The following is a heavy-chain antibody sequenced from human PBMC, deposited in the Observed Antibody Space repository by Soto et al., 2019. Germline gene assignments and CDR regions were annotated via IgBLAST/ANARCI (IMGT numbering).Heavy chain of an antibody. CDR1: GFSLSTTGVG. D-gene: IGHD5-18*01. V-gene: IGHV2-5*02. CDR3: AHTHSDCSWLFDS. J-gene: IGHJ4*02. CDR2: IYWDADK. Sequence: QITLKESGPTLVKPTQTLTLTCTFSGFSLSTTGVGVGWIRQPPGEALEWLALIYWDADKRYNPSLKSRLTTTXDXLKNQVVPTLSNMDPVDTATYFCAHTHSDCSWLFDSWGQGTLVTVSS.